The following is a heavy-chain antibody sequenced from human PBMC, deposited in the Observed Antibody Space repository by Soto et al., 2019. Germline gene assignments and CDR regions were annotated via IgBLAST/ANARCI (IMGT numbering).Heavy chain of an antibody. D-gene: IGHD6-19*01. Sequence: GGSLRLSCAASGFTFSSYGMHWVRQAPGKGLEWVAVIWYDGSNKYYADSVKGRFTISRDNSKNTLYLQMNSLRAEDTAVYYCARALIAVAGISGLGAFDIWGQGTMVTVSS. CDR2: IWYDGSNK. CDR1: GFTFSSYG. CDR3: ARALIAVAGISGLGAFDI. V-gene: IGHV3-33*01. J-gene: IGHJ3*02.